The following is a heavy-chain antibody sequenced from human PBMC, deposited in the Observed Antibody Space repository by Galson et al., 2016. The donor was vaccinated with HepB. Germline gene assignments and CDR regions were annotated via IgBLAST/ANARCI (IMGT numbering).Heavy chain of an antibody. CDR2: IYPGDSDT. V-gene: IGHV5-51*01. J-gene: IGHJ4*02. D-gene: IGHD6-13*01. CDR3: ARQSSSLYGFAEN. Sequence: QSGAEVKKPGESLKISCKASGYSFTNYWIGWVRQMPGKGLEWMGTIYPGDSDTGYTPSFQGHVTISADKSISTAYLHWNNLKASDTAIYYCARQSSSLYGFAENCGQGTLVTVSS. CDR1: GYSFTNYW.